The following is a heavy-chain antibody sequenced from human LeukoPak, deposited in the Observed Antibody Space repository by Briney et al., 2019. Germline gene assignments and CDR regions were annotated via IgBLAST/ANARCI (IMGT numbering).Heavy chain of an antibody. J-gene: IGHJ1*01. D-gene: IGHD2-8*01. V-gene: IGHV1-2*02. CDR1: GHTFGGYY. CDR3: ARSPKESVNDL. CDR2: INPDSDGT. Sequence: ASVKVSCKASGHTFGGYYVQWVRQAPGQGLEWMGWINPDSDGTYFAQRFQGRVTLTTDTSITTAYMELNRPTSGETAGYYCARSPKESVNDLRGQGTLVTVSS.